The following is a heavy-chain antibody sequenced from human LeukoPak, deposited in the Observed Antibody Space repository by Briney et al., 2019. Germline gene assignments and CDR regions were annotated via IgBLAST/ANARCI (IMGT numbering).Heavy chain of an antibody. Sequence: GGSLRLSCQTSGFTFGNYAMSWVRQAQGKELEWISAISTNGVNTYYADSVKGRLTISRDNSRHTLSLQMNGLRADDTAVYYCAKGSAAARPYYFDSWGQGTLVAVSS. CDR1: GFTFGNYA. CDR2: ISTNGVNT. J-gene: IGHJ4*02. V-gene: IGHV3-23*01. CDR3: AKGSAAARPYYFDS. D-gene: IGHD6-6*01.